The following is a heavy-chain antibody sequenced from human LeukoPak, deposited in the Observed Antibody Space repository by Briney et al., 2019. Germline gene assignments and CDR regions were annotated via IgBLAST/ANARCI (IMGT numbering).Heavy chain of an antibody. CDR1: GFTFSSYA. V-gene: IGHV3-64*01. Sequence: GGSLRLSCASSGFTFSSYAMHWVRQAPGKGLDYVSAISSNGGSTFYANSVKGRFTISRDTSKNTLYLQMGSLRADDMAVYYCVRVSGSYGYWGQGTLVTVSS. CDR3: VRVSGSYGY. J-gene: IGHJ4*02. D-gene: IGHD1-26*01. CDR2: ISSNGGST.